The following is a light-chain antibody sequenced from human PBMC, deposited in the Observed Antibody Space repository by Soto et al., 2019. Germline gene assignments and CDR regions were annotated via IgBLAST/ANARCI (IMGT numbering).Light chain of an antibody. J-gene: IGKJ1*01. CDR2: KAS. Sequence: DIQMTQSPSTLSASVGDRVTITCRASQSIGSWLAWYQQKPGKAPKLLIYKASSLESGVPSRFXGRGSGTEFTLTISSLQPDDFASYYCQQYGSYSPWTFGQGTKVEIK. CDR3: QQYGSYSPWT. CDR1: QSIGSW. V-gene: IGKV1-5*03.